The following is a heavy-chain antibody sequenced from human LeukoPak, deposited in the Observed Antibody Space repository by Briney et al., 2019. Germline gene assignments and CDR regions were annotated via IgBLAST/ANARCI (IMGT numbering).Heavy chain of an antibody. CDR2: MSGSGGST. CDR1: GGSISSSSYY. D-gene: IGHD5-18*01. CDR3: AKDLDTAMVEDNWFDP. V-gene: IGHV3-23*01. Sequence: ETLSLTCTVSGGSISSSSYYGGWVRQAPGKGLEWVSAMSGSGGSTYYADSVKGRFTISRDTSKNTLYLQMCSLRAEDTAVYYCAKDLDTAMVEDNWFDPWGQGTLVTVSS. J-gene: IGHJ5*02.